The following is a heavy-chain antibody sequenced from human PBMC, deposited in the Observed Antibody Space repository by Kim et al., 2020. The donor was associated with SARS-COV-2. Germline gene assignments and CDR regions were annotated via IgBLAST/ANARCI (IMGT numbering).Heavy chain of an antibody. D-gene: IGHD1-26*01. CDR3: ARDHSGSYYGAFDS. CDR2: ISYDGSNK. V-gene: IGHV3-30-3*01. Sequence: GGSLRLSCAASGFTFSSYAMHWVRQAPGKGLEWVAVISYDGSNKYSADSVKGRFTIARDNSKNTLYLLMNSLRAEATAVYYWARDHSGSYYGAFDSWGQGTLVTVSS. CDR1: GFTFSSYA. J-gene: IGHJ4*02.